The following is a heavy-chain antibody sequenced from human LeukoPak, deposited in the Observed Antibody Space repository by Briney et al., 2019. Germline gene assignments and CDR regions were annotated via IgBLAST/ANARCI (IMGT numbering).Heavy chain of an antibody. D-gene: IGHD5-24*01. Sequence: GGSLRLSCAAPGFTVSSNYMSWVRKAPGKGLERVSVIYSGGSTYYPNSFKRRFTISRENSKNPLYLQMNRLRAEDPAVHYCARVEMATKRWAFDYWGQGPLVTVSS. CDR1: GFTVSSNY. J-gene: IGHJ4*02. V-gene: IGHV3-53*01. CDR3: ARVEMATKRWAFDY. CDR2: IYSGGST.